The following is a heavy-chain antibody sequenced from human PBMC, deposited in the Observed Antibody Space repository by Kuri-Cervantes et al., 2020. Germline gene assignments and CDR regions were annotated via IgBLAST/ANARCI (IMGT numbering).Heavy chain of an antibody. CDR2: ISSSGSTI. J-gene: IGHJ4*02. Sequence: GESLKISCAASGFTFSSYEMNWVRQAPGKGLEWVSYISSSGSTIYYADSVKGRFTISRDNYKNTLYLQMNSLRVEDTAVYYCARANTPWELSHWGQGTLVTVSS. V-gene: IGHV3-48*03. CDR1: GFTFSSYE. CDR3: ARANTPWELSH. D-gene: IGHD1-26*01.